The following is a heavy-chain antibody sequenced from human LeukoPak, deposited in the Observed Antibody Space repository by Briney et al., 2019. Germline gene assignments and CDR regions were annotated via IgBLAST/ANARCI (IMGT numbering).Heavy chain of an antibody. V-gene: IGHV1-18*01. J-gene: IGHJ6*03. CDR2: ISADKGNT. CDR3: ARYCSSTSCSNYYYYYMDV. Sequence: ASVKLSCKASGYTFTRYGISWVRQAPGQGLEWMGWISADKGNTNYAQKIQGRVTMTTDTSTSTAYMELRSLRSDDTAVYYCARYCSSTSCSNYYYYYMDVWGKGTTVTVSS. CDR1: GYTFTRYG. D-gene: IGHD2-2*01.